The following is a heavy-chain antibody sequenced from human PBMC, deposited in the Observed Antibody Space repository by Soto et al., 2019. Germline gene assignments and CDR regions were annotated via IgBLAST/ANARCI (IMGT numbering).Heavy chain of an antibody. Sequence: QVQLQQWGAGLLKPSETLSLTCAVYGGSFSGYYWSWIRQSPGKGLEWIGEVSHSGGTTYNPSLKSRATMSGDTSKNQFSLRLSSVTDADTAVYYCARGGYNSNWYFDNWGQGTLVTVSS. V-gene: IGHV4-34*01. CDR3: ARGGYNSNWYFDN. CDR1: GGSFSGYY. J-gene: IGHJ4*02. CDR2: VSHSGGT. D-gene: IGHD6-13*01.